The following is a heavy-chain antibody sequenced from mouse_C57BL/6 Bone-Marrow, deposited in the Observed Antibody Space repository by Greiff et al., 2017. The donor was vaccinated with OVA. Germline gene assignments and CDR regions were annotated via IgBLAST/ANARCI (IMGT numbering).Heavy chain of an antibody. Sequence: EVKLVESVAELVRPGASVKLSCTASGFNIKNTYMHWVKQRPEQGLEWIGRIDPANGNTKYAPKFQGKATITADTSSNTAYLQRSSLTSEDTAIYYCARALYGFVWFAYWGQGTLVTVSA. CDR2: IDPANGNT. V-gene: IGHV14-3*01. CDR3: ARALYGFVWFAY. CDR1: GFNIKNTY. D-gene: IGHD2-2*01. J-gene: IGHJ3*01.